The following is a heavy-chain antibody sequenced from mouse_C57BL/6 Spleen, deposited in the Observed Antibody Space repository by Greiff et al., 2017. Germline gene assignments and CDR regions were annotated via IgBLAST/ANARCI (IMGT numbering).Heavy chain of an antibody. J-gene: IGHJ2*01. CDR2: ISSGSSTI. D-gene: IGHD2-5*01. V-gene: IGHV5-17*01. Sequence: EVQRVESGGGLVKPGGSLKLSCAASGFTFSDYGMHWVRQAPEKGLEWVAYISSGSSTIYYADTVKGLFTISRDNAKNTLFLQMTSLRSEDTAMYYCASGGYSNYFDYWGQGTTLTVSS. CDR3: ASGGYSNYFDY. CDR1: GFTFSDYG.